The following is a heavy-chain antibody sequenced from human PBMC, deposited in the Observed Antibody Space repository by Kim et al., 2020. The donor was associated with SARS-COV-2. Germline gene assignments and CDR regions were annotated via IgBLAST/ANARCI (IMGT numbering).Heavy chain of an antibody. CDR3: ARDAGATIGLDY. CDR2: INPNSGGT. CDR1: GYTLSGYY. V-gene: IGHV1-2*04. D-gene: IGHD6-25*01. J-gene: IGHJ4*02. Sequence: ASVKVSCKASGYTLSGYYMHWVRQAPGQGLDWMGWINPNSGGTNYAQKFQGWLTMTTDTSISTVYMELSSLRSDDTAVYYCARDAGATIGLDYWGQGTLVTVSS.